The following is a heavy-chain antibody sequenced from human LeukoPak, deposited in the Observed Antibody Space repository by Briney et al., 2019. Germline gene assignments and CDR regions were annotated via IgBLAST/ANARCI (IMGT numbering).Heavy chain of an antibody. Sequence: PSETLSLTCTVSSGSISSSSYYWSWIRQPAGKGLEWIGRIYTSGSTNYNPSLKSRVTMSVDTSKNQFSLKLSSVTAADTAVYYCAREVSSSWYKYYFDYWGQGTLVTVSP. V-gene: IGHV4-61*02. CDR2: IYTSGST. J-gene: IGHJ4*02. CDR1: SGSISSSSYY. CDR3: AREVSSSWYKYYFDY. D-gene: IGHD6-13*01.